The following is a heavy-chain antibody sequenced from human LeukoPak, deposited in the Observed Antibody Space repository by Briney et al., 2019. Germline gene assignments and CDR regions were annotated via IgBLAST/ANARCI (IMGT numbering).Heavy chain of an antibody. V-gene: IGHV4-39*07. CDR2: IYYSGST. D-gene: IGHD5-12*01. CDR3: ARGMGRSSGSFDY. CDR1: GGSISSSSYY. Sequence: SETLSLTCTVSGGSISSSSYYWGWIRQPPGKGLEWIGSIYYSGSTYYNPSLKSRVTISVDTSKNQFSLKLSSVTAADTAVYYCARGMGRSSGSFDYWGQGTLVTVSS. J-gene: IGHJ4*02.